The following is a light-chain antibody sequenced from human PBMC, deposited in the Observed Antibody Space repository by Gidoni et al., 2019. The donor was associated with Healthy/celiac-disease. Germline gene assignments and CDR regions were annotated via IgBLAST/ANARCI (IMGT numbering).Light chain of an antibody. J-gene: IGKJ2*01. V-gene: IGKV3-15*01. CDR1: QSVSSN. CDR3: QQYNNWPSGYT. Sequence: EIVMTQSPATLSVSTGERATLSCRASQSVSSNLAWYQQKPGQAPRLLIYGASTRATGIPARFSGSGSGTEFTLTISSLQSEDFAVYYCQQYNNWPSGYTFGQGTKLEIK. CDR2: GAS.